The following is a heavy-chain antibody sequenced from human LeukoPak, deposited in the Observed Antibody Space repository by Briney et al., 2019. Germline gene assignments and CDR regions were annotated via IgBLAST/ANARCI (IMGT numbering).Heavy chain of an antibody. V-gene: IGHV3-30*01. D-gene: IGHD2-2*01. CDR3: ARRTGDTRFCSRFSCFLPDY. J-gene: IGHJ4*02. CDR2: ISNGGTE. CDR1: GFTFSDFG. Sequence: GGPLRLSCSASGFTFSDFGMKWPPQAPGKGRVWLASISNGGTEFYPDSVKGRFAISRDTSTNTLSVQMNSLRAEDTAVYFCARRTGDTRFCSRFSCFLPDYWGQGTLVTVSS.